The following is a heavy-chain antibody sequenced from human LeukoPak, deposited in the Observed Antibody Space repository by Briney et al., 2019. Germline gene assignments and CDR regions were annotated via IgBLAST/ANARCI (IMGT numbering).Heavy chain of an antibody. V-gene: IGHV4-39*07. CDR2: IYYSGST. D-gene: IGHD6-19*01. J-gene: IGHJ4*02. CDR3: ARDYSQWLATDY. Sequence: TPSETLSLTCTVSGGSISSSSNYWGWIRQPPGKGLEWIGSIYYSGSTYYNPSLKSRVTISVDTSKNQFSLKLSSVTAADTAVYYCARDYSQWLATDYWGQGTLVTVSS. CDR1: GGSISSSSNY.